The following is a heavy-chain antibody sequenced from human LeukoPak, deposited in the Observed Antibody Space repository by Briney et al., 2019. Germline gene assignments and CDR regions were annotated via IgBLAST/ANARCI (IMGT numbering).Heavy chain of an antibody. Sequence: SETLSLTCAVYGGSFSGYYWSWIRQPPGKGLEWIGEINHSGSTNYNPSLTSRVTISVDTSKNQFSLKLSSVTAADTAVYYCARGLSQLEYWGQGTLVTVSS. CDR2: INHSGST. J-gene: IGHJ4*02. CDR1: GGSFSGYY. D-gene: IGHD2-2*01. CDR3: ARGLSQLEY. V-gene: IGHV4-34*01.